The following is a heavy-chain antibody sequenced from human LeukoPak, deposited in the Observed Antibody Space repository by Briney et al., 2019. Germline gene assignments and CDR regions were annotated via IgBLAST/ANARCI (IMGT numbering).Heavy chain of an antibody. CDR3: ARPGRRDYYFDY. V-gene: IGHV4-39*01. CDR2: IYYSGST. CDR1: GGSISSSSYY. J-gene: IGHJ4*02. D-gene: IGHD2-21*02. Sequence: PSETLSLTXTVSGGSISSSSYYWGWISQPPGKGLEWIGSIYYSGSTYYNPSLKSRVTISVDTSKNQFSLKLSSVTAADTAVYYCARPGRRDYYFDYWGQGTLVTVSS.